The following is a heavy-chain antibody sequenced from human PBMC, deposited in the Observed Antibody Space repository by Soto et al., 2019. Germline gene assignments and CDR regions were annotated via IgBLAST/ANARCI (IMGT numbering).Heavy chain of an antibody. J-gene: IGHJ4*02. D-gene: IGHD4-17*01. Sequence: SETLSLTCTVSGGSVTSDEDYWSWIRQSPGKGLEWIGYISNSGSTGYNPSLKTRLSMSVGRSKNQFTLRLTSVTAADTAVYFCATESGSTYGYFDYWGQGTQVTVS. CDR1: GGSVTSDEDY. V-gene: IGHV4-30-4*01. CDR3: ATESGSTYGYFDY. CDR2: ISNSGST.